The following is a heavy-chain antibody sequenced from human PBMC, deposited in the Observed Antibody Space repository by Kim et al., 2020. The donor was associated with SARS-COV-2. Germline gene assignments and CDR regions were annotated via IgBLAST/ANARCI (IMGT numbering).Heavy chain of an antibody. CDR1: GFTFSNYA. D-gene: IGHD3-16*01. J-gene: IGHJ5*02. V-gene: IGHV3-23*01. CDR3: AKALLGANYFAA. CDR2: ISGNGDTT. Sequence: GGSLRLSCAASGFTFSNYAMHWVRQAPGKGLEWVSTISGNGDTTFYADSVKGRFTISRDNSQNTLFLQMNTLRVEDTAAYNCAKALLGANYFAAWGQGTLVTVSS.